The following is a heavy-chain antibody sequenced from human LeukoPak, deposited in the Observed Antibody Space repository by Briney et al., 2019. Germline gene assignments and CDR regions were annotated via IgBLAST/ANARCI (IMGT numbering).Heavy chain of an antibody. CDR2: IRYDGSNK. D-gene: IGHD3-10*01. Sequence: GGSLRLCCAASGFTFSRYGMHWVRQAPGKGLEWVAFIRYDGSNKYYADSVKGRFTISRDNSKNTLYLQMNSLRAEDTAVYYCAKDYYYGSGSYNPFDYWGQGTLVSVSS. V-gene: IGHV3-30*02. J-gene: IGHJ4*02. CDR3: AKDYYYGSGSYNPFDY. CDR1: GFTFSRYG.